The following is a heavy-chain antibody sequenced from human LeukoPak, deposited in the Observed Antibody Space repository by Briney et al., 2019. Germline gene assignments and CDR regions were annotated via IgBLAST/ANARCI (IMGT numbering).Heavy chain of an antibody. D-gene: IGHD5-12*01. CDR2: IYFGGST. V-gene: IGHV4-59*01. J-gene: IGHJ4*02. CDR1: SGSISSNY. Sequence: PSETLSFTCTVSSGSISSNYWIWIRQPPGHGREGMGYIYFGGSTNDNPSLKSRVTISVDTYKRQLSLKLSSVTAADTAVYYCARGGGYFNYWGQGPLVTVSS. CDR3: ARGGGYFNY.